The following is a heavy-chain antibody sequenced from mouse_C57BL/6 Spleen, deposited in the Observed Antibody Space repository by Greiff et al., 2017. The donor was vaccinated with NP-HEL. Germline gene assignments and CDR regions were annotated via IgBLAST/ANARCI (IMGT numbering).Heavy chain of an antibody. CDR2: IDPSDSYT. D-gene: IGHD2-5*01. V-gene: IGHV1-69*01. Sequence: VQLQQSGAELVMPGASVKLSCKASGYTFTSYWMHWVKQRPGQGLEWIGEIDPSDSYTNYNQKFKGKSTLPVDKSSSTAYMQLSSLTSEDSAVYYCARYSIYFDYWGQGTTLTVSS. J-gene: IGHJ2*01. CDR1: GYTFTSYW. CDR3: ARYSIYFDY.